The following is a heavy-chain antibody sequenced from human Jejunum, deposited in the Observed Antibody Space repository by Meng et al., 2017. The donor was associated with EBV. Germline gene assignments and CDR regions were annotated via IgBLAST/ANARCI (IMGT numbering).Heavy chain of an antibody. J-gene: IGHJ4*02. CDR3: ARGGPDFGDYVPFDY. D-gene: IGHD4-17*01. Sequence: QLTLQEPGSGLGKPSQPLSLTWAVSVDSITSGAYLWSWIRQPPGKGLEWIGNIYHIGSTYYNPSLKSRVTISVDRSKNQFSLKLTSVTAADTAVYYCARGGPDFGDYVPFDYWGQGTLVTVSS. V-gene: IGHV4-30-2*01. CDR2: IYHIGST. CDR1: VDSITSGAYL.